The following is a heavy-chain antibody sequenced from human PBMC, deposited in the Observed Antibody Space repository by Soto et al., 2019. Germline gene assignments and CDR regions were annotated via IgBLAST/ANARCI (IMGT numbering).Heavy chain of an antibody. J-gene: IGHJ4*02. CDR2: ISYDGSNK. V-gene: IGHV3-30-3*01. CDR3: ARDSAGPFDY. Sequence: QVQLVESGGGVVQPGRSLRISCAASGFTFSSYAMHWVRQAPGKGLEWVAVISYDGSNKYYADSVKGRFTISRDNSKNTLYLQMNSLRAEDTAVYYCARDSAGPFDYWGQGTLVTVSS. CDR1: GFTFSSYA.